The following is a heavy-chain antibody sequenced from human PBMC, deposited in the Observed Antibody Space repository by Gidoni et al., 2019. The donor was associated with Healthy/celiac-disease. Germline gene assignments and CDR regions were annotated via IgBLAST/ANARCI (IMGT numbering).Heavy chain of an antibody. J-gene: IGHJ4*02. V-gene: IGHV3-9*01. CDR1: GFSFDAYA. Sequence: EVQLVESGEGLVQPGSSLRLSGAASGFSFDAYAMPGVRQDPGRCVEWVSGISWKSVSIGDADSVKVRFTIARDNANNSLYLQMNSLRAEDTALYYGAKDILSGGNSYFYFDYWGQGTLVTVSS. CDR3: AKDILSGGNSYFYFDY. D-gene: IGHD2-21*02. CDR2: ISWKSVSI.